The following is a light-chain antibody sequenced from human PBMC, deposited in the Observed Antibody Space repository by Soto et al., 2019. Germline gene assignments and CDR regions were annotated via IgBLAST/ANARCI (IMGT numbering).Light chain of an antibody. V-gene: IGKV3-11*01. CDR2: DAS. J-gene: IGKJ4*01. CDR3: QHRSTWPRA. CDR1: QSVSSY. Sequence: EIVLTQSPATLSLSPGERATLSCRASQSVSSYLAWYQQKPGQAPRLLIYDASNRATGLPTRCSGSGSGTFFTLTSSRLEPEDFAFYYCQHRSTWPRAFGGGTKVEIK.